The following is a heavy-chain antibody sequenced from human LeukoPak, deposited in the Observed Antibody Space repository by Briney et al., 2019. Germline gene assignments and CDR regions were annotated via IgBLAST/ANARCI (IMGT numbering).Heavy chain of an antibody. J-gene: IGHJ4*02. CDR1: GGSFSGYY. CDR2: INHSGST. Sequence: SETLSLTCAVYGGSFSGYYWSWIRQPPGKGLEWIGEINHSGSTNYNPSLKSRVTISVDTSKNQLSLKLSSVTAADTAVYYCARRNIAAAGTHAPDYWGQGTLVTVSS. D-gene: IGHD6-13*01. V-gene: IGHV4-34*01. CDR3: ARRNIAAAGTHAPDY.